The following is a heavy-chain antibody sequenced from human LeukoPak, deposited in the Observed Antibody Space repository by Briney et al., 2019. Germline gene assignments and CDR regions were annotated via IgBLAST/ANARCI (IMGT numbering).Heavy chain of an antibody. Sequence: GSLRLSCAASGFTFDDYGMSWVRQAPGKGLEWVSGINWNGGSTGYADPVKGRFTISRDNSKNSLYLQMNSLRTEDTALYYCAKAYHTQAGDAIDYWGQGTLVTVSS. J-gene: IGHJ4*02. CDR3: AKAYHTQAGDAIDY. V-gene: IGHV3-20*04. CDR2: INWNGGST. D-gene: IGHD3-10*01. CDR1: GFTFDDYG.